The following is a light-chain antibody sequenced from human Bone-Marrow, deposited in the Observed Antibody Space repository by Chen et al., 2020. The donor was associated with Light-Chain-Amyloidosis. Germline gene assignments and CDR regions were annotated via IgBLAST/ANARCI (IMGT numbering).Light chain of an antibody. J-gene: IGLJ2*01. V-gene: IGLV3-25*03. CDR1: DLPTKY. Sequence: SYVLTQPPSVSVSPGHTARITCSGDDLPTKYAYWYQQKPGKAPVLVIHRDTERPSGISERFSGSSSGTTATLTISGVQAEDEADYHCQSADSSGTYEVIFGGGTKLTVL. CDR2: RDT. CDR3: QSADSSGTYEVI.